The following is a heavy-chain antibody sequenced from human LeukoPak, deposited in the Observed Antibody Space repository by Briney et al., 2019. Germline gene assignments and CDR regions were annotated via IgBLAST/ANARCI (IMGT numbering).Heavy chain of an antibody. Sequence: PSETLSLTCTVSGGSISSTSCYWGWIRQPPGKGLEWIGSIYYSGSTYYNPSLKSRVTISVDTSKKQFSLKLSSVTAADTAVYYCARHFYDSSGYYYSDEGVYYFDYWGQGTLVTVSS. V-gene: IGHV4-39*01. D-gene: IGHD3-22*01. J-gene: IGHJ4*02. CDR1: GGSISSTSCY. CDR2: IYYSGST. CDR3: ARHFYDSSGYYYSDEGVYYFDY.